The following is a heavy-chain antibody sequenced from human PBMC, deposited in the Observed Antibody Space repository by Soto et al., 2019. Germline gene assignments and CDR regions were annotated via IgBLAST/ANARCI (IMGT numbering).Heavy chain of an antibody. Sequence: ESGGGLVKPGGSLRLSCAASGFIFSKAWMNWVRQAPGKGLEWVGRIKSKTDGGTRDYAAAVKGRFTISRDDSKNTLYLQMNSLKTEDTAVYYCTTDGGDSVFHDSSGYVFDYWGQGTLVTVSS. CDR1: GFIFSKAW. J-gene: IGHJ4*02. V-gene: IGHV3-15*07. CDR2: IKSKTDGGTR. D-gene: IGHD3-22*01. CDR3: TTDGGDSVFHDSSGYVFDY.